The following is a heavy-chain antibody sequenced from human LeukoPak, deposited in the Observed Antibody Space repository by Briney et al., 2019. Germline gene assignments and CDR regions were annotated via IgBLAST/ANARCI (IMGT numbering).Heavy chain of an antibody. CDR3: ARGLRGRYSSSHNLDY. V-gene: IGHV4-39*02. D-gene: IGHD6-13*01. J-gene: IGHJ4*02. CDR1: GGSISSSSYY. CDR2: IYYSGTT. Sequence: SETLSLTCTVSGGSISSSSYYWGWIRQPPGKGLEWIGTIYYSGTTYYNPSLKSRVTISADTSKNHFSLKLSSVTAADTAVYYCARGLRGRYSSSHNLDYWGQGTLVTVSS.